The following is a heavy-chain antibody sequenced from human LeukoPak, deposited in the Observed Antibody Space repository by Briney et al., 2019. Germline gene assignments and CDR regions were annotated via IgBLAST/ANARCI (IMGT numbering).Heavy chain of an antibody. CDR2: ISSSGSTI. V-gene: IGHV3-11*01. CDR1: GFTFSDYY. D-gene: IGHD2-21*02. CDR3: AKDFEVTAPDAFDI. J-gene: IGHJ3*02. Sequence: GGSLRLSCAASGFTFSDYYMSWIRQAPGKGLEWVSYISSSGSTIYYADSVKGRFTISRDNAKNSLYLQMNSLRAEDTAVYYCAKDFEVTAPDAFDIWGQGTMVTVSS.